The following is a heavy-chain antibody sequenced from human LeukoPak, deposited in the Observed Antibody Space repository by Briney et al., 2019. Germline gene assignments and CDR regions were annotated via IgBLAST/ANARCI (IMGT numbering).Heavy chain of an antibody. J-gene: IGHJ6*02. Sequence: GASVKVSCKASGYTFTSYDINWVRQATGQGLEWMGWMNPNSGNTGYAQKFQGRVTMTRNTSISTAYMELSSLRSEDTAVYYCARGPRWFGELLFPPYYYYGMDVWGQGTTVTVSS. CDR1: GYTFTSYD. CDR3: ARGPRWFGELLFPPYYYYGMDV. CDR2: MNPNSGNT. D-gene: IGHD3-10*01. V-gene: IGHV1-8*01.